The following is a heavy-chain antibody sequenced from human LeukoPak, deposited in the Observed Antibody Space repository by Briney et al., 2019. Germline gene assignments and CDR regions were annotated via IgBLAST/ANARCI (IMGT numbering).Heavy chain of an antibody. J-gene: IGHJ6*03. CDR1: GFTFSNYW. CDR3: ARDNGVVHGVYYMDV. D-gene: IGHD3-3*01. Sequence: PGGSLRLSCAASGFTFSNYWMTWVRQAPGTGLEWVADIKQDGSEKLYVNSVRGRFTISRDNAKMSLFLQMNSLRAEDTAVYYCARDNGVVHGVYYMDVWGKGTTVTVS. V-gene: IGHV3-7*01. CDR2: IKQDGSEK.